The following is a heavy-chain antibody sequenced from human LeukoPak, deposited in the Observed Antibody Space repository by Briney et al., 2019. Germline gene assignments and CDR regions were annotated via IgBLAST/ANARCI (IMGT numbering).Heavy chain of an antibody. CDR3: AKDLAPYVVVPAATDY. D-gene: IGHD2-2*01. CDR1: GFTFSSYA. Sequence: PGGSLRPSCAASGFTFSSYAMSWVRQAPGKGLEWVSAISGSGGSTYYADSVKGRFTISRDNSKNTLYLQMNSLRAEETAVYYSAKDLAPYVVVPAATDYWGQGTLVTVSS. V-gene: IGHV3-23*01. J-gene: IGHJ4*02. CDR2: ISGSGGST.